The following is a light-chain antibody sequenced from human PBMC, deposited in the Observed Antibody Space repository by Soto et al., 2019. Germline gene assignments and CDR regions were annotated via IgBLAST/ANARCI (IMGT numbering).Light chain of an antibody. V-gene: IGLV2-8*01. CDR2: EVS. J-gene: IGLJ2*01. Sequence: QSVLTQPPSASGSPGQSVTISCTGTSSDVGGYNSVSWYQQHPGKAPKLIIYEVSKRPSGVPDRFSGSKSGNTASLTVSGLHAEDEADYYCTSYAGSNNVVFGGGTKLTVL. CDR3: TSYAGSNNVV. CDR1: SSDVGGYNS.